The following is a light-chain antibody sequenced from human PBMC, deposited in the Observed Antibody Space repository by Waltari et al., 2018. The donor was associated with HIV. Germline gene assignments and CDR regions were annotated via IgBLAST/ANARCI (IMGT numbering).Light chain of an antibody. J-gene: IGKJ1*01. CDR3: QQYYSTPPT. CDR1: QSVLYSSNNKNY. Sequence: DIVMTQSPDSLAVSLCERATINCKSRQSVLYSSNNKNYLAWYQQKPGQPPKLLIYWASTRESGVPDRFSGSGSGTDFTLTISSLQAEDVAVYYCQQYYSTPPTFGQGTKVEIK. V-gene: IGKV4-1*01. CDR2: WAS.